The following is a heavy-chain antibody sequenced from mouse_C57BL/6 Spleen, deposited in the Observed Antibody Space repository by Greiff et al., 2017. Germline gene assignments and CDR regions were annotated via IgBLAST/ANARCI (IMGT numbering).Heavy chain of an antibody. CDR3: ARGNYHYFDY. Sequence: QVQLQQSGAELVRPGTSVKVSCKASGYAFTNYLIEWVKQRPGQGLEWIGVINPGSGGTNYNEKFKGKATLTADKSSSTAYMQLSSLTSEDSAVYFCARGNYHYFDYWGQGTTLTVSS. D-gene: IGHD2-1*01. CDR1: GYAFTNYL. J-gene: IGHJ2*01. CDR2: INPGSGGT. V-gene: IGHV1-54*01.